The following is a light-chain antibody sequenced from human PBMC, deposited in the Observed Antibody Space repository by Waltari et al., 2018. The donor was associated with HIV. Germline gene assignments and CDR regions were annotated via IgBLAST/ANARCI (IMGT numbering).Light chain of an antibody. Sequence: HSALTQPASVSGSPGQSITISCTGSSTDIGFYNIVSWYQQHPGKAPQLISYEVHSRPAGVPDRISGSTAVNTASLTISMLQADDEADYYCRSYVNTDTLIFGGGTKLTVL. CDR1: STDIGFYNI. CDR3: RSYVNTDTLI. J-gene: IGLJ2*01. V-gene: IGLV2-14*01. CDR2: EVH.